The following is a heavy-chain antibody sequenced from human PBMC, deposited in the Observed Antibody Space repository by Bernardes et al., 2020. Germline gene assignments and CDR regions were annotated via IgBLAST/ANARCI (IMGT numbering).Heavy chain of an antibody. J-gene: IGHJ6*02. D-gene: IGHD1-26*01. CDR2: IKQDGSEK. V-gene: IGHV3-7*01. Sequence: GGSLRLSCAASGFTFSSYWMSWVRQAPGKGLEWVASIKQDGSEKYYVDSVKGRFTISRDNAKNSLYLQMNSLRAEDTAVYYCARAGIRVGAPLYYYYYYYGMDVWGQGTTVTVSS. CDR1: GFTFSSYW. CDR3: ARAGIRVGAPLYYYYYYYGMDV.